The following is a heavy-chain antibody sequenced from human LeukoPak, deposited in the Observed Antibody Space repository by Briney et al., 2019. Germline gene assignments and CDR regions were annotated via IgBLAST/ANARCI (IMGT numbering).Heavy chain of an antibody. CDR1: GWSFNDYY. D-gene: IGHD2-2*01. Sequence: SETLSLTCAVYGWSFNDYYWNWIPQPPGKGLEWIGEINARGDTNFNPSLKSRVTISVDTSKSQFSLRLTSMIAADTAVYYCARGQVPAARGYNWFDPWGQGTLVTVSS. CDR3: ARGQVPAARGYNWFDP. J-gene: IGHJ5*02. V-gene: IGHV4-34*01. CDR2: INARGDT.